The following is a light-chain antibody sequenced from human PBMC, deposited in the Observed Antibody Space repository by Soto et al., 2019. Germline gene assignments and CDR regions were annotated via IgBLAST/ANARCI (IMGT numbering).Light chain of an antibody. CDR1: QSVSSN. CDR3: QERTNWPPSWT. CDR2: GAS. V-gene: IGKV3-11*01. Sequence: EIVMTQSPATLSVSPGERATLSCRASQSVSSNLAWYQQKPGQAPRLLIYGASNRATGTPDRFSGSGSGTDFTLTISSLEPEDFAVYYCQERTNWPPSWTFGQGTKVDIK. J-gene: IGKJ1*01.